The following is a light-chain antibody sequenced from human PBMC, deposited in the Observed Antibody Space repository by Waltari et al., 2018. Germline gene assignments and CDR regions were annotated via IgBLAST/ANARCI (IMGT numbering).Light chain of an antibody. V-gene: IGLV2-14*03. Sequence: QSALTQPASMSGSPGQSITIPSTGTSSDIGAYNFVSWYQKHPGKAPKVMIYDVNNRPSGVSSRFSGSKSGNTASLTISGLQAEDEADYYCSSYTTGSTRYVFGSGTKVTVL. CDR3: SSYTTGSTRYV. CDR1: SSDIGAYNF. J-gene: IGLJ1*01. CDR2: DVN.